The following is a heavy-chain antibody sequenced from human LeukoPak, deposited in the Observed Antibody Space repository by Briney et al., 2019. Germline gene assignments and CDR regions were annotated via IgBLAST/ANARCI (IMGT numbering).Heavy chain of an antibody. J-gene: IGHJ4*02. V-gene: IGHV3-48*03. D-gene: IGHD3-22*01. Sequence: GGSLRLSCAASGFTFSSYEMNWDRQAPGKGLEWVSYISSSGSTIYYADSVKGRFTISRDNAKNSLYLQMNSLRAEDTAVYYCAREDYYDSSGFYFDYRGQGTLVTVSS. CDR2: ISSSGSTI. CDR1: GFTFSSYE. CDR3: AREDYYDSSGFYFDY.